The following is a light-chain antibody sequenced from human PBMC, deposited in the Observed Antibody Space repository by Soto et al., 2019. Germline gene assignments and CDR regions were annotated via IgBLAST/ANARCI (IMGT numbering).Light chain of an antibody. CDR3: AAWDDSLNGYVV. CDR1: SSNIGSNT. Sequence: QSVLTQPPSASGTPGQRVTISCSGSSSNIGSNTVNWYQQLPGTAPKLLIYSNNQRPSGVPDRFSGSKSGTSASLAISGLQSEDEDDYYCAAWDDSLNGYVVFGGGTTLTVL. CDR2: SNN. J-gene: IGLJ2*01. V-gene: IGLV1-44*01.